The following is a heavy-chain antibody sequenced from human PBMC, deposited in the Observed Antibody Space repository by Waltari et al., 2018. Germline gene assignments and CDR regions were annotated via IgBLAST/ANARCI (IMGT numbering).Heavy chain of an antibody. CDR3: ARQGGYSSFDWSLGAY. CDR2: IYPGDSYT. J-gene: IGHJ4*02. CDR1: GYIFNNYW. Sequence: DVQLVQSGAEVKKSGDALKISCKASGYIFNNYWIAWVRQMPGKGLEWVGLIYPGDSYTRYSPSFQGQVTMSVDKSTTTAYLQWSSLKASDTAMYFCARQGGYSSFDWSLGAYWGQGTRVSVSS. D-gene: IGHD2-15*01. V-gene: IGHV5-51*01.